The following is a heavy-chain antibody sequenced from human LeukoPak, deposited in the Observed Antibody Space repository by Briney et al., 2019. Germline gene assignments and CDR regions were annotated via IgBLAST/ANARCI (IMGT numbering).Heavy chain of an antibody. D-gene: IGHD2-15*01. Sequence: GASVKVSCKASGYTFTSYDINWVRQPIGEGVEWWGWMNPNSGNTGYAQKFQDRVTMTRNTSISTAYMELSSLRSEDTAVYYCARNVGYCSGGSCDQGGMDVWGQGTTVTVSS. J-gene: IGHJ6*02. V-gene: IGHV1-8*01. CDR3: ARNVGYCSGGSCDQGGMDV. CDR2: MNPNSGNT. CDR1: GYTFTSYD.